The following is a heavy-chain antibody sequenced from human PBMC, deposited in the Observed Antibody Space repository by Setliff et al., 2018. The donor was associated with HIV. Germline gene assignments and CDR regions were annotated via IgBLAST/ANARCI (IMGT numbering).Heavy chain of an antibody. CDR2: IKNKNDGETT. CDR3: ATSPSCGGDCSLDY. J-gene: IGHJ4*02. CDR1: GFTFSIAW. D-gene: IGHD2-21*01. V-gene: IGHV3-15*01. Sequence: GGSLRLSCAASGFTFSIAWINWVRQAPGKGLEWVGRIKNKNDGETTEHAAPVKGRFTISRDDSKDTLYLQMNSLKTDDTGVYYCATSPSCGGDCSLDYWGQGTLVTVSS.